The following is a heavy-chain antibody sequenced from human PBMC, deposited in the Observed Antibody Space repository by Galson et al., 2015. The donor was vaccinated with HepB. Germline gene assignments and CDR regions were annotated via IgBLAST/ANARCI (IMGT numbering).Heavy chain of an antibody. J-gene: IGHJ3*02. CDR3: ARGLRYYDSSGYYYPGNAFDI. CDR2: IYHSGST. D-gene: IGHD3-22*01. V-gene: IGHV4-30-2*01. Sequence: TLSLTCAVSGGSISSGGYSWSWIRQPPGKGLEWIGYIYHSGSTYYNPSLKSRVTISVDRSKNQFSLKLSSVTAADTAVYYCARGLRYYDSSGYYYPGNAFDIWGQGTMVTVSS. CDR1: GGSISSGGYS.